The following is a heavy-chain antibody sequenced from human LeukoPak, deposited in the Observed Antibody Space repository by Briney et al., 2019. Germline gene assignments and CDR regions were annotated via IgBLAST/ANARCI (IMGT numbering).Heavy chain of an antibody. Sequence: ASVKVSCKASGYTFTSYDINWVRQATGQGLEWMGWMNPNSGNTGYAQKFQGRVTMTRNTSISTAYMELSSLRSEDTAVYYCAAYYGSGSVNYYRGMDIWGQGTTVTVSS. CDR1: GYTFTSYD. D-gene: IGHD3-10*01. CDR2: MNPNSGNT. J-gene: IGHJ6*02. V-gene: IGHV1-8*01. CDR3: AAYYGSGSVNYYRGMDI.